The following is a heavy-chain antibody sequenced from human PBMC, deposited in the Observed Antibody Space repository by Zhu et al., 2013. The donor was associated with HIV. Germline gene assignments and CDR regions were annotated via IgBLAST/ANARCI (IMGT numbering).Heavy chain of an antibody. V-gene: IGHV1-18*01. Sequence: QVQLVQSGAEVKKPGASVKVSCKASGYTFTSYGISWVRQAPGQGLEWMGWISAYNGNTNYAQKLQGRVTMTTDTSTSTAYMELRSLRSDDTAVYYCARDCLDATRGVIVCFDYWGQGTLVTVSS. D-gene: IGHD3-10*01. CDR3: ARDCLDATRGVIVCFDY. J-gene: IGHJ4*02. CDR1: GYTFTSYG. CDR2: ISAYNGNT.